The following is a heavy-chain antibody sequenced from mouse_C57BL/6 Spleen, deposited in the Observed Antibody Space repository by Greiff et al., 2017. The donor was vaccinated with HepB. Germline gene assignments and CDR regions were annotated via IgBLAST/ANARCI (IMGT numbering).Heavy chain of an antibody. CDR2: IYPGDGDT. D-gene: IGHD2-3*01. CDR1: GYAFSSYW. CDR3: ARKHGYSPYFDY. V-gene: IGHV1-80*01. Sequence: QVQLKQSGAELVKPGASVKISCKASGYAFSSYWMNWVKQRPGKGLEWIGQIYPGDGDTNYNGKFKGKATLTADKSSSTAYMQLSSLTSEDSAVYFCARKHGYSPYFDYWGQGTTLTVSS. J-gene: IGHJ2*01.